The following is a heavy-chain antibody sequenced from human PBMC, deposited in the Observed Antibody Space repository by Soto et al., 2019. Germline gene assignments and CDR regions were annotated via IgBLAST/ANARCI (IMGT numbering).Heavy chain of an antibody. V-gene: IGHV1-3*01. CDR3: VRTRQQWLVGDS. Sequence: QAQLVQSGAEVKKPGASVKVSCKASGYTLSSFGIHWVRQAPGQRLEWMGWINAGNGNTKYSQKLQGRVTFSRDTSANTAYMELTSLTSEDTAVYYCVRTRQQWLVGDSWGQGSLVTASS. D-gene: IGHD6-19*01. CDR2: INAGNGNT. J-gene: IGHJ4*02. CDR1: GYTLSSFG.